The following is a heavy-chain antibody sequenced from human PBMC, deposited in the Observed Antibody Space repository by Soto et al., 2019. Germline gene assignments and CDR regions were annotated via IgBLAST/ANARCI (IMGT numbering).Heavy chain of an antibody. CDR1: GFTFSNSA. CDR2: ISENGGSRGGT. V-gene: IGHV3-23*01. CDR3: ASAKAVVVAALGI. D-gene: IGHD2-21*01. J-gene: IGHJ3*02. Sequence: PGGSLRLSCTASGFTFSNSAMIWVRQAPGQGLEWVASISENGGSRGGTYYADSVKGRFTISRNNSKSTLYLQVDSLTGADTAVYYCASAKAVVVAALGIWGQGTMVTVSS.